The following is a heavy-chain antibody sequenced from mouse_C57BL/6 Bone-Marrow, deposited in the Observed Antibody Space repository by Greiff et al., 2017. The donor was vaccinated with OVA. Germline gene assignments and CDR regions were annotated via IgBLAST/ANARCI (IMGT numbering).Heavy chain of an antibody. CDR1: GYTFTSYW. D-gene: IGHD1-1*01. V-gene: IGHV1-64*01. Sequence: QVQLQQPGAELVKPGASVKLSCKASGYTFTSYWMHWVKQRPGQGLEWIGMIHPNSGSTNYHEKFKSKATLTVDKSSSTAYMQLSSLTSEDSAVYYCARRLYGSSFFAYWGQGTLVTVSA. J-gene: IGHJ3*01. CDR2: IHPNSGST. CDR3: ARRLYGSSFFAY.